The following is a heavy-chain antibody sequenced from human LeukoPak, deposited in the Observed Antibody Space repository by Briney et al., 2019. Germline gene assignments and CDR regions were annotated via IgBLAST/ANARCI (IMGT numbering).Heavy chain of an antibody. CDR2: ISSSGSTI. J-gene: IGHJ3*02. V-gene: IGHV3-11*01. Sequence: GGSLRLSCAGSGFTFSDYYMSWIHQAPGNGLEWVSYISSSGSTIYYADSVKGRFTISRDNSKNTLYLQMNSLRAEDTAVYYCAKIRPPAYDIWGQGTMVAVSS. D-gene: IGHD3-3*02. CDR3: AKIRPPAYDI. CDR1: GFTFSDYY.